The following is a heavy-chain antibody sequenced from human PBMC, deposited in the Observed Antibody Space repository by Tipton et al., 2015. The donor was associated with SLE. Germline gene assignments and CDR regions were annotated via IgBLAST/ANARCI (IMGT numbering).Heavy chain of an antibody. CDR3: AGGRWAPAAPVGYHYYGMDV. J-gene: IGHJ6*02. V-gene: IGHV4-4*02. Sequence: TLSLTCTVSGGSISSNNWWSWVRQAPGKGLEWIGEIFHGGSANYNPSLKSRISILVDTSKNQFSLKLSSVTAADSAVYYCAGGRWAPAAPVGYHYYGMDVWGRGTTVSVSS. D-gene: IGHD2-2*01. CDR1: GGSISSNNW. CDR2: IFHGGSA.